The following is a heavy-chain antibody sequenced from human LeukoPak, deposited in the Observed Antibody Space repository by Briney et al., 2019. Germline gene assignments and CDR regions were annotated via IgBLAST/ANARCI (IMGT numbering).Heavy chain of an antibody. CDR2: IYYSGST. J-gene: IGHJ4*02. Sequence: SETLSLTCTVSGGSISSSSYYWGWIRQPPGKGLEWIGSIYYSGSTYYNPSLKSRVTISVDTSKNQFSLKLSSVTAADTAVYYCARTNWMTDYWDQGTLVTVSS. V-gene: IGHV4-39*07. CDR3: ARTNWMTDY. CDR1: GGSISSSSYY. D-gene: IGHD1-20*01.